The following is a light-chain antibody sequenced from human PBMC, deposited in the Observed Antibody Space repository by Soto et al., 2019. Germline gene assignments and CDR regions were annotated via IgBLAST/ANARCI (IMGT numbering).Light chain of an antibody. V-gene: IGKV1-33*01. CDR2: DAS. CDR1: RDIGKY. J-gene: IGKJ5*01. Sequence: DLQMTQSPSSLSASVGDRVTITCQASRDIGKYLNWFQEKPGKAPKLLIYDASNLQTGVPSRFIGSGSGTDFTITISSLQPEDFATYYCQRYDSLPPTFGQGTRLEI. CDR3: QRYDSLPPT.